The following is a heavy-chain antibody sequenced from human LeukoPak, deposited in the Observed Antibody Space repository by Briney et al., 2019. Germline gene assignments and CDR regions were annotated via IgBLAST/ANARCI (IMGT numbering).Heavy chain of an antibody. D-gene: IGHD3/OR15-3a*01. V-gene: IGHV4-59*01. CDR3: ARYEEFSTGYLASSPRHYFDH. CDR2: VSHSGST. Sequence: SGTLSLTCTVSGGSISTYYWSWIRQPPGKGLEWLAYVSHSGSTNFNPSLKSRVTISVDTSMNQFSLKLSSVTAADTAVYYCARYEEFSTGYLASSPRHYFDHWGQGTLVTVSS. J-gene: IGHJ4*02. CDR1: GGSISTYY.